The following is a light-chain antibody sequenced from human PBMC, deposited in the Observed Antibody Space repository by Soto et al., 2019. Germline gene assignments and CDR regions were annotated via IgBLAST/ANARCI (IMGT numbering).Light chain of an antibody. J-gene: IGLJ2*01. V-gene: IGLV4-69*01. Sequence: QPVLTQSPSASASLGASVTLTCTLSSGHSSYAIACHQQQPEKGPRYLMKLNSDGSHSKGDGIPDRFSGSSAGAERYLTSSSLPSEDEADYYCQTWGTDIVVFGGGTKLTVL. CDR3: QTWGTDIVV. CDR1: SGHSSYA. CDR2: LNSDGSH.